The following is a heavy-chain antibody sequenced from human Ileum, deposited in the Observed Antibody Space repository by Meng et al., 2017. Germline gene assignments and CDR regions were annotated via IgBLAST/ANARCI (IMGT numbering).Heavy chain of an antibody. J-gene: IGHJ4*02. CDR2: FFYGGTT. D-gene: IGHD3-3*02. V-gene: IGHV4-39*01. CDR3: ARHGAFRSHLDD. CDR1: GCSISSRTSY. Sequence: QLQLQESGPGLVKPSETLSLTCSVSGCSISSRTSYWGWIRQPPGMGLEWIVSFFYGGTTYYNPSLESRVTTSVDTSKSQFSLNLKSVSAADTAVYFCARHGAFRSHLDDWGQGTLVTVSS.